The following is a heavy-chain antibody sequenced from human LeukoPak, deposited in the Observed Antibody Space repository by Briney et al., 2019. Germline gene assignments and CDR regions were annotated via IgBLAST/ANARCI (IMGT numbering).Heavy chain of an antibody. Sequence: GRSLRLSCAASGFTFSSYAMHWVRQAPGKGLEWVAVISYDGSNKYYADSVKGRFTISRDNSKNTLYLQMNSLRAEDTAVYYCARVYHYYGSGSPDAFDIWGQGTMVTVSS. CDR2: ISYDGSNK. CDR3: ARVYHYYGSGSPDAFDI. V-gene: IGHV3-30-3*01. D-gene: IGHD3-10*01. J-gene: IGHJ3*02. CDR1: GFTFSSYA.